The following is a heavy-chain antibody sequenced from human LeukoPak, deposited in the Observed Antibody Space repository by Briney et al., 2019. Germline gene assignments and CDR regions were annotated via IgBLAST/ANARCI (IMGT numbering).Heavy chain of an antibody. CDR2: IKQDGSEK. Sequence: PGGSLRLSCAASGFTLSSYWMSWVRQAPGKGLEWVANIKQDGSEKYYVDSVKGRFTISRDNAKNLLYLQMNSLRVEDTAVYYCARLGTHMITFGGARKKSSYFDYWGQGTLVTVSS. D-gene: IGHD3-16*01. CDR3: ARLGTHMITFGGARKKSSYFDY. CDR1: GFTLSSYW. J-gene: IGHJ4*02. V-gene: IGHV3-7*01.